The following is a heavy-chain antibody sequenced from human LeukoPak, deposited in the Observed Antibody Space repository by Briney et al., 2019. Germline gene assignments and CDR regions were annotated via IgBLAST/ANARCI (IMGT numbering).Heavy chain of an antibody. CDR1: GGTDSSYA. J-gene: IGHJ6*02. D-gene: IGHD5-18*01. CDR2: IIPIFGTA. Sequence: GASEKVSCKASGGTDSSYAISWVRQATGQWLEWMGGIIPIFGTANYAQKFQGRVTITADESTSTAYMELSSLRSEDTAVYYCARDLGYSYVPYGMDVWGQGTTVTVSS. CDR3: ARDLGYSYVPYGMDV. V-gene: IGHV1-69*13.